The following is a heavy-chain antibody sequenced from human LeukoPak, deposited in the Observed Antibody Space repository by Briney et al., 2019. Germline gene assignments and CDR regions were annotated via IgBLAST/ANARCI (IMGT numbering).Heavy chain of an antibody. CDR1: GFTSSTYW. CDR2: IKEDGSQK. Sequence: PGGSLRLSCAASGFTSSTYWMSWVRQAPGKGLEWVANIKEDGSQKYYVDSVKGRFTISRDNAKNSVFLQMNSLRVEDTALYYCVVGGAFDIWGQGTMVTVSS. J-gene: IGHJ3*02. V-gene: IGHV3-7*01. CDR3: VVGGAFDI. D-gene: IGHD2-2*01.